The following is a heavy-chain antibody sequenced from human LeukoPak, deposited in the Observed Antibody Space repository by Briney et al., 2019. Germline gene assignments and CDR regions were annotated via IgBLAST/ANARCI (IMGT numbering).Heavy chain of an antibody. Sequence: PSETLPLTCTVSGGSISSGSYYWSWIRQPAGKGLEWIGRIYTSGSTNYNPSLKSRVTISVDTSKNQFSLKLSSVTAADTAVYYCARVYCSGGSCYLFDYWGQGTLVTVSS. CDR3: ARVYCSGGSCYLFDY. J-gene: IGHJ4*02. V-gene: IGHV4-61*02. D-gene: IGHD2-15*01. CDR1: GGSISSGSYY. CDR2: IYTSGST.